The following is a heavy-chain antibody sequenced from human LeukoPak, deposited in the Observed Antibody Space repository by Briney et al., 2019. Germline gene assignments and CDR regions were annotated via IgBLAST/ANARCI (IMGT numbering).Heavy chain of an antibody. V-gene: IGHV4-59*08. J-gene: IGHJ5*02. CDR3: ARRHCSSTSCFASAFGP. Sequence: SETLSLTCTVSGGSISSYYWNWIRQPPGKGLEWIGYIYYSGSTNYNPSLKSRVSISVDTSKNQFSLKLKSATAADTAIYYCARRHCSSTSCFASAFGPWGQGTLVTVSS. CDR2: IYYSGST. CDR1: GGSISSYY. D-gene: IGHD2-2*01.